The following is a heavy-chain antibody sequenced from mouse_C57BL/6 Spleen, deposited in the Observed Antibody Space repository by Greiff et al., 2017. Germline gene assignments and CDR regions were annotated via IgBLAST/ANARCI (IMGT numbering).Heavy chain of an antibody. Sequence: VQLQQSGPGLVQPSQCLSISCTASGFSLTSYGVHWVRQSPGKGLEWLGVIWRGGSTDYNAAFMSRLSISKDNSESQVFFKMNSLQADDTAIYYCAKNWDWVFDDWGQGTTLTVAS. D-gene: IGHD4-1*01. CDR3: AKNWDWVFDD. CDR2: IWRGGST. CDR1: GFSLTSYG. J-gene: IGHJ2*01. V-gene: IGHV2-5*01.